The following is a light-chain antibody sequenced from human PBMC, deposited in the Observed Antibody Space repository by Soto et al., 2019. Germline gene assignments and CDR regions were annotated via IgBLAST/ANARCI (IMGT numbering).Light chain of an antibody. CDR2: EVS. V-gene: IGLV2-8*01. CDR3: SSYAGSNNLV. J-gene: IGLJ2*01. CDR1: SSDVGGYNY. Sequence: QSALTQPPSASGSPGQSVTISCTATSSDVGGYNYVSWYQQHPGKAPKLMIYEVSKRPSGVPERFSGSKSGNTASLTVAGLQAEYEADYYCSSYAGSNNLVFGGGTKPTVL.